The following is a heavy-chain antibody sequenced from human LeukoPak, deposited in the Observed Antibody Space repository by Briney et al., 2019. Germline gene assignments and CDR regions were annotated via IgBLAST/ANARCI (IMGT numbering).Heavy chain of an antibody. CDR3: ARDSTNYYDSSGYYYFDY. Sequence: SETLSLTCTVSGGSISSYYWGWIRQPPGKGLEWIGSIYYSGSTYYNPSLKSRVTISVDTSKNQFSLKLSSVTAADTAVYYCARDSTNYYDSSGYYYFDYWGQGTLVTVSS. CDR2: IYYSGST. V-gene: IGHV4-39*07. D-gene: IGHD3-22*01. J-gene: IGHJ4*02. CDR1: GGSISSYY.